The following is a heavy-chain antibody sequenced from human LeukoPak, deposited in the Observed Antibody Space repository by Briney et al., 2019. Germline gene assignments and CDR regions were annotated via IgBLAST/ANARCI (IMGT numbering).Heavy chain of an antibody. V-gene: IGHV5-51*01. CDR2: IVPRDADT. J-gene: IGHJ4*02. Sequence: GAPLKISCKASGSRFSSYWIGWVRQMPGKGLEWMGIIVPRDADTRYSPSFRGHVTISAAKSINTANLQWSSLKASDTAIYYCARRQYQLNKPPFDYWGQGTQVTVSS. D-gene: IGHD2-2*01. CDR1: GSRFSSYW. CDR3: ARRQYQLNKPPFDY.